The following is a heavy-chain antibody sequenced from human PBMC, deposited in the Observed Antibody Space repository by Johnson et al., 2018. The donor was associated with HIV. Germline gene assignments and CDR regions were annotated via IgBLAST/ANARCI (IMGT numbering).Heavy chain of an antibody. Sequence: LVESGGGLVQPGRSLRLSCAASGFTFDDYAMHWVRQAPGKGLEWVSGISWNSGSIGYADSVKGRFTISRDNAKNSLYLQMNSLRAEDTAVYYCARDFSSSSNAFDIWGQGTMVTVSS. J-gene: IGHJ3*02. V-gene: IGHV3-9*01. CDR2: ISWNSGSI. D-gene: IGHD6-6*01. CDR3: ARDFSSSSNAFDI. CDR1: GFTFDDYA.